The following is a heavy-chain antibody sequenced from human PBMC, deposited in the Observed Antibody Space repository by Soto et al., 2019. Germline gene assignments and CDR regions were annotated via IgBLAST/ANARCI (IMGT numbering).Heavy chain of an antibody. D-gene: IGHD3-3*01. J-gene: IGHJ4*02. Sequence: ASVKVSCKTSGYTFTRYYMHWVRQAPGQGLEWMGIINPSGGSTSYAQKFQGRVTITKDTSNNYVVLSMTNMDPVDTGTYYCAHRLGRYTFWNGGYFDYWGQGVLVTVSS. V-gene: IGHV1-46*01. CDR1: GYTFTRYY. CDR3: AHRLGRYTFWNGGYFDY. CDR2: INPSGGST.